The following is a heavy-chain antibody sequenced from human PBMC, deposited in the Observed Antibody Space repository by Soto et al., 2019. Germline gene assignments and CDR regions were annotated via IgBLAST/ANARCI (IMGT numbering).Heavy chain of an antibody. CDR3: ARGSRRRDYDILTGYPNWFDP. Sequence: SVKVSCKASGGTFSSYTISWVRQAPGQGLEWMGRIIPILGIANYAQKFQGRVTITADKSTSTAYMELSSLRSEDTAVYYCARGSRRRDYDILTGYPNWFDPWGQGTLVTLSS. D-gene: IGHD3-9*01. J-gene: IGHJ5*02. V-gene: IGHV1-69*02. CDR2: IIPILGIA. CDR1: GGTFSSYT.